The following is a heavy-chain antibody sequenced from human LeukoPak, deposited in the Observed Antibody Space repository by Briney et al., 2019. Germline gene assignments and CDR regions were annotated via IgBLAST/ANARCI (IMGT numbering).Heavy chain of an antibody. CDR2: ISGSGDYT. CDR1: GFTFSSHG. CDR3: ARVGSYDSSGYYYDYFDY. J-gene: IGHJ4*02. V-gene: IGHV3-23*01. Sequence: GGSLRLSCAASGFTFSSHGMSWVRQAPGKGLEWVSTISGSGDYTYYAESVKGRFTISRDNSKNTLYLQMNSLRAEDTAVYYCARVGSYDSSGYYYDYFDYWGQGTLVTVSS. D-gene: IGHD3-22*01.